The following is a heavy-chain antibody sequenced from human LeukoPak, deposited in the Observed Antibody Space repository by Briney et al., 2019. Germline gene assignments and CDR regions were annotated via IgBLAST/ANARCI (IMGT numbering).Heavy chain of an antibody. J-gene: IGHJ2*01. CDR1: GFTFSDYY. Sequence: GGSLRLSCAASGFTFSDYYMSWIRQAPGKGLEWVSSISSSSSYIYYADSVKGRFTISRDNARNSPYLQMNSLRAEDTAVYYCARDGLAAATLHWCFDLWGRGTLVTVSS. D-gene: IGHD2-15*01. V-gene: IGHV3-11*06. CDR3: ARDGLAAATLHWCFDL. CDR2: ISSSSSYI.